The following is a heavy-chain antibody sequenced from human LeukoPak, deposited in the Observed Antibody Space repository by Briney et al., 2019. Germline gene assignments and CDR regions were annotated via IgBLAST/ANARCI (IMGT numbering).Heavy chain of an antibody. D-gene: IGHD3-22*01. CDR3: ARERSSGYSA. CDR1: GGSISSYY. J-gene: IGHJ4*02. Sequence: SETLSLTCTVSGGSISSYYWSWIRQPPGKGLEWIGYIYYSGSTNYNPSLKSRVTISVDTSKNQFFLKLSSVTAADTAVYYCARERSSGYSAWGQGILVTVSS. V-gene: IGHV4-59*01. CDR2: IYYSGST.